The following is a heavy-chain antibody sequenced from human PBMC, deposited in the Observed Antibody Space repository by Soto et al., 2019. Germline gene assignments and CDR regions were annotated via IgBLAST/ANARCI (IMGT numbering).Heavy chain of an antibody. CDR2: ISYDGSNK. D-gene: IGHD5-18*01. CDR3: ARDPHRVMVTLPDY. Sequence: GGSLRLSCAASGFTFSSYAMHWVRQAPGEGLEWVAVISYDGSNKFYADSVKGRFTISRDNSKNTLYLQMNSLRTEDTAVFYCARDPHRVMVTLPDYWGQGTLVTVSS. J-gene: IGHJ4*02. V-gene: IGHV3-30-3*01. CDR1: GFTFSSYA.